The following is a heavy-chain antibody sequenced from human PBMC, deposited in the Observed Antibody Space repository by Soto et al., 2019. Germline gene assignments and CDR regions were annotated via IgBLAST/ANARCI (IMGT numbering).Heavy chain of an antibody. J-gene: IGHJ6*02. CDR1: GGSISSYY. CDR2: IYYSGST. D-gene: IGHD3-10*01. CDR3: ARFSGSPYYYYYGMDV. V-gene: IGHV4-59*01. Sequence: SETLSLTCTVSGGSISSYYWSWIRQPPGKGLEWIGYIYYSGSTNYNPSLKSRVTISVDTSKNQFSLKLSSVTAADTAVYYCARFSGSPYYYYYGMDVWGQGATVTVSS.